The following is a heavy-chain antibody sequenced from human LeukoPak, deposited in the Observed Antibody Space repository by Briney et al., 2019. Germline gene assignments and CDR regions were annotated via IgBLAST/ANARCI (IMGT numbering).Heavy chain of an antibody. CDR3: AKRFGRLVRIYPFDY. D-gene: IGHD6-19*01. J-gene: IGHJ4*02. CDR2: ISGSGGST. CDR1: GFTFSSYA. V-gene: IGHV3-23*01. Sequence: GGSLRLSCAASGFTFSSYAMSWVRQAPGKGLEWVSAISGSGGSTYYADSVKGRFTISRDNSKNTLYLQMNSLRAEDTAVYYCAKRFGRLVRIYPFDYWGQGTLVTVSS.